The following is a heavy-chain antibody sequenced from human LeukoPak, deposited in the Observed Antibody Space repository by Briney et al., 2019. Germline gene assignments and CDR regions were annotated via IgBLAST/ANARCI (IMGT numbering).Heavy chain of an antibody. J-gene: IGHJ4*02. CDR1: GYTFIRYG. CDR3: ARDYSGTYFDS. D-gene: IGHD1-26*01. V-gene: IGHV1-18*01. Sequence: ASVKVSCKASGYTFIRYGISWVRQAPGQGLEWMGWISAYNGNTKNVQRVQDRVTMTTDTPTSTAYMELRSLRSDDTAVYYCARDYSGTYFDSWGQGTLVTVSS. CDR2: ISAYNGNT.